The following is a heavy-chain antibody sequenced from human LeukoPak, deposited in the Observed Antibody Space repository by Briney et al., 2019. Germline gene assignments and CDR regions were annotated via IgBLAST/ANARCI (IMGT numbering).Heavy chain of an antibody. CDR3: ARDFPRSTSCIGY. CDR1: GYTLTSYD. D-gene: IGHD2-2*01. J-gene: IGHJ4*02. V-gene: IGHV1-8*01. Sequence: ASVKVSCKASGYTLTSYDINWVRRATGQGLEWRGGMNPNSGNTGYAQKFQGRVTMTRNTSLSTAYIELSSLRSEDTAVYYCARDFPRSTSCIGYWGQGTLVTVSS. CDR2: MNPNSGNT.